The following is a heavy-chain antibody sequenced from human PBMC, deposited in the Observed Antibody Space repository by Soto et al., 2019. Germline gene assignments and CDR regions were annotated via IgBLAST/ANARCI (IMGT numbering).Heavy chain of an antibody. V-gene: IGHV1-69*01. Sequence: QVLLVQSGNEVKKPGSSVKVSCQASGGTSSDYALTWVRQAPGQGLEWMGGIIPIFGTANYAQRFQGRVSITADESSSTAYMELSSLKSEDTAVYYCAGSFKYGSGTFDALDVWGHGTMVMVSS. J-gene: IGHJ3*01. D-gene: IGHD3-10*01. CDR1: GGTSSDYA. CDR3: AGSFKYGSGTFDALDV. CDR2: IIPIFGTA.